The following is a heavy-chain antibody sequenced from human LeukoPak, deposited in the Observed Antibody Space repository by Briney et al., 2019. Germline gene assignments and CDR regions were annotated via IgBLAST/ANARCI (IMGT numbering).Heavy chain of an antibody. D-gene: IGHD5-12*01. V-gene: IGHV3-30*19. Sequence: GGSLRLSCAGSGFTFNSYGMHWVRQAPGKGLEWVSAICYDGSNKYYADSVKGRFTISRDNSKNSLYLQMNSLRAEDTAVYYCARDLGESGYDAIDYWGQGTLVTVSS. J-gene: IGHJ4*02. CDR2: ICYDGSNK. CDR1: GFTFNSYG. CDR3: ARDLGESGYDAIDY.